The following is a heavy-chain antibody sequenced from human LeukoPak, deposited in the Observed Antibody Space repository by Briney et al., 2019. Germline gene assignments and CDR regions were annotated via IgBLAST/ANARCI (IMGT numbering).Heavy chain of an antibody. Sequence: ASVKVSCKASGYTFTSYYRHWVRQAPGQGLEWMGIINPSGGSTSYAQKFQGRVTMTRDTSTSTVYMELSSLRSEDTAVYYCARGEIVVVTAIEYYFDYWGQGTLVTVSS. J-gene: IGHJ4*02. CDR1: GYTFTSYY. CDR2: INPSGGST. D-gene: IGHD2-21*02. CDR3: ARGEIVVVTAIEYYFDY. V-gene: IGHV1-46*01.